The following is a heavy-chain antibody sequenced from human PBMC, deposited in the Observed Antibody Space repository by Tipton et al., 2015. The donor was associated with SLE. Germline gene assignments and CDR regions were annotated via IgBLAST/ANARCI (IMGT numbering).Heavy chain of an antibody. CDR3: ARDSGYRSAWYEGFDH. D-gene: IGHD6-19*01. CDR2: IYHNESP. CDR1: GGSISSGSYY. J-gene: IGHJ4*02. Sequence: TLSFTCTVSGGSISSGSYYWSWLRQPPGKGLEWIGYIYHNESPTYNPSLRGRVAMSVATSQNQVSLKLSSVTAADTAVYFCARDSGYRSAWYEGFDHWGQGTLVTVSS. V-gene: IGHV4-61*01.